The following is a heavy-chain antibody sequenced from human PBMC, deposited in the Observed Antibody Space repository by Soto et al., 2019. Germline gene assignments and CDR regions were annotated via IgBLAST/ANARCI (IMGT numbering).Heavy chain of an antibody. CDR3: GHSGLTILGDS. CDR2: IYWDDDM. J-gene: IGHJ4*02. D-gene: IGHD7-27*01. CDR1: GFSLSTYGEG. V-gene: IGHV2-5*02. Sequence: QITLKESGPTLVKPTQTLTLTCTFSGFSLSTYGEGVAWIRQPPGKALEWLALIYWDDDMSYSPSLRNSLTVAKDTSKNHVAVTMTNVDPMYIDAYLFGHSGLTILGDSWCQGIAVTVAS.